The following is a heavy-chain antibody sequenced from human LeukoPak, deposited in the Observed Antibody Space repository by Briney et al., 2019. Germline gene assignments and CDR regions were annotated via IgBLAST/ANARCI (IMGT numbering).Heavy chain of an antibody. CDR3: ASSPRFGGAYYFDY. J-gene: IGHJ4*02. CDR2: IGAYNGNT. CDR1: GYTFSNYG. V-gene: IGHV1-18*01. D-gene: IGHD3-16*01. Sequence: ASVKVSCKASGYTFSNYGISWVRQAPGQGLEWMGWIGAYNGNTNYAQNLQGRVTMTTDTSTSTAYMELRSLRSDDTAVYYCASSPRFGGAYYFDYWGQETLVTVSS.